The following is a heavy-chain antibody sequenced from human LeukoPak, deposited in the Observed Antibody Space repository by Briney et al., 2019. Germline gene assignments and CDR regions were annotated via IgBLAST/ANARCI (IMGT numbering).Heavy chain of an antibody. CDR3: TTLGYCSGGSCLGFDY. V-gene: IGHV3-15*01. CDR2: IKSKTDGGTI. D-gene: IGHD2-15*01. J-gene: IGHJ4*02. CDR1: GLTFSKAW. Sequence: PGGSLRLSCAVSGLTFSKAWMSWVRQAPGKGLEWVGLIKSKTDGGTIDYAAPVNGRFTISRDDSKSTVHLQLNSLKTDDTAVYYCTTLGYCSGGSCLGFDYWGQGTLVTVSS.